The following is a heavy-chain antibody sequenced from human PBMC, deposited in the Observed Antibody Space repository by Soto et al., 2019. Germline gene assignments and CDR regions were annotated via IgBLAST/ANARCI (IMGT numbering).Heavy chain of an antibody. Sequence: LSLTCAASGFTFSDYYMSWIRQAPGKGLEWVSYISSSGSTIYYADSVKGRFTISRDNAKNSLYLQMNSLRAEDTAVYYCARESYGSGSYFPWGQGTLVTVSS. J-gene: IGHJ4*02. CDR2: ISSSGSTI. CDR1: GFTFSDYY. CDR3: ARESYGSGSYFP. D-gene: IGHD3-10*01. V-gene: IGHV3-11*01.